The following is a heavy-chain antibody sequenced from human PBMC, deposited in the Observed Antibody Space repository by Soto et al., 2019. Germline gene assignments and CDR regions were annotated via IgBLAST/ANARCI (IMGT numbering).Heavy chain of an antibody. CDR3: VRGLIYDFWSGYSHKNWFDP. V-gene: IGHV4-59*01. D-gene: IGHD3-3*01. CDR2: IYYSGST. CDR1: GGSISSYY. J-gene: IGHJ5*02. Sequence: PSETLSLTCTVSGGSISSYYWSWIRQPPGKGLEWIGYIYYSGSTNYNPSLKSRVTISVDTSKNQFSLKLSSVTAADTAVYYCVRGLIYDFWSGYSHKNWFDPWGQGTLVTVSS.